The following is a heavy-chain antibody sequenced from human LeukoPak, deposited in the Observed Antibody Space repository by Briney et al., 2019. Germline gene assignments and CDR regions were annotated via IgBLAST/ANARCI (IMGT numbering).Heavy chain of an antibody. CDR3: ARVGGTNYYYYGMDV. CDR2: IYYSGST. Sequence: SETLSLTCTVSGVSISSGDYYWSWIRQPPGKGLEWIGYIYYSGSTNYNPSLKSRVTISVDTSKNQFSLKLNSLTAADTAMYYCARVGGTNYYYYGMDVWGQGTTVTVSS. V-gene: IGHV4-61*08. CDR1: GVSISSGDYY. J-gene: IGHJ6*02.